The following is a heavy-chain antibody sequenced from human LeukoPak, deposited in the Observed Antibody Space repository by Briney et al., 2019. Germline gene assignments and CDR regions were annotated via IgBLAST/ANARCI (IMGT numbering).Heavy chain of an antibody. V-gene: IGHV4-38-2*02. D-gene: IGHD4-11*01. CDR3: AREAFYSTVDYYYYYYYMDV. CDR2: IYHSGST. Sequence: SETLSLTCAVSGYSISSGYYWGWIRQPPGKGLEWIGSIYHSGSTYYNPSLKSRVTISVDTSKNRFPLKLSSVTAADTAVYYCAREAFYSTVDYYYYYYYMDVWGKGTTVTVSS. CDR1: GYSISSGYY. J-gene: IGHJ6*03.